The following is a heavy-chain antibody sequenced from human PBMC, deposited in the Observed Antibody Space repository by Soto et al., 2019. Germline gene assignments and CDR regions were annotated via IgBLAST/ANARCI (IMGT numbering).Heavy chain of an antibody. J-gene: IGHJ6*02. Sequence: QVQLVESGGGVVQPGRSLRLSCAASGFTFSSYAMHWVRQAPGKGLEWVAVISYDGSNKYYADSVKGRFTNSRDNSKNTLYLQMNSPRAQDTAVYYCASRRSGWYALPYYPYGMDVWGQGTTVTVSS. V-gene: IGHV3-30-3*01. CDR2: ISYDGSNK. CDR3: ASRRSGWYALPYYPYGMDV. D-gene: IGHD6-19*01. CDR1: GFTFSSYA.